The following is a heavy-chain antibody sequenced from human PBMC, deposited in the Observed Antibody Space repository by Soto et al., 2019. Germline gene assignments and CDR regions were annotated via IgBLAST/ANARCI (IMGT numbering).Heavy chain of an antibody. J-gene: IGHJ4*02. V-gene: IGHV4-34*01. Sequence: HVQLQQWGAGLLKPSETLSLTCAVYGGSFSGYYWSWIRQPPGKGLEWIGEINHSGSTNYNPSLKGRVSLAVDTSKNQSSLRLSSVTAADTAVYYCARARLVRYLAWLSRYYFDYWGQGTLVIVSS. CDR1: GGSFSGYY. D-gene: IGHD3-9*01. CDR3: ARARLVRYLAWLSRYYFDY. CDR2: INHSGST.